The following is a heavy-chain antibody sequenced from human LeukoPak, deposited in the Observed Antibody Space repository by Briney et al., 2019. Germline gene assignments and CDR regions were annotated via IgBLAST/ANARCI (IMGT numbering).Heavy chain of an antibody. J-gene: IGHJ6*03. V-gene: IGHV3-48*03. CDR1: GFTFSSYE. D-gene: IGHD2-15*01. CDR3: AKNGDRGAYCSGGSCYPYYYYYIDV. CDR2: ISSSGSTI. Sequence: GGSLRLSCAASGFTFSSYEMNWVRQAPGKGLEWVSYISSSGSTIYYADSVKGRFTISRDNYKDTLYMQMNSLRAEDTAIYYCAKNGDRGAYCSGGSCYPYYYYYIDVWGKGTTVTISS.